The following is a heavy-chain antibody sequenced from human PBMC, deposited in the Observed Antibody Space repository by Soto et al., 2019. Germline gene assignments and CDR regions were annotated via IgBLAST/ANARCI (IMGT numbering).Heavy chain of an antibody. Sequence: QVQLVQSGAEVKKPGSSVKVSCKASGGTFSSYTISWVRQAPGQGLEWMGRIIPILGIANYAQKFQGRVTITADKSASTAYMELRSLRSADTAVYYSAMEYCSSTSCYMDYWGQVTLVTVSS. CDR2: IIPILGIA. D-gene: IGHD2-2*02. CDR3: AMEYCSSTSCYMDY. CDR1: GGTFSSYT. V-gene: IGHV1-69*02. J-gene: IGHJ4*02.